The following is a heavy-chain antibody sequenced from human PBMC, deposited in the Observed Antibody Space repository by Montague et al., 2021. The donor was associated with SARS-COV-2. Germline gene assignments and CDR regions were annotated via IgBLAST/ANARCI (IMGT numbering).Heavy chain of an antibody. V-gene: IGHV2-70*04. CDR1: GVSLSTSGMR. CDR2: IDWDDDK. CDR3: ARSYYDILTAYYTPFDY. J-gene: IGHJ4*02. Sequence: PALVKPTQTLTLTCTFSGVSLSTSGMRASWIRQPPGKALEWLARIDWDDDKFYSTSLKTRLTISKDTSKNQVVLTMTNVDPVDTAAYYCARSYYDILTAYYTPFDYWGQGTLVTVSS. D-gene: IGHD3-9*01.